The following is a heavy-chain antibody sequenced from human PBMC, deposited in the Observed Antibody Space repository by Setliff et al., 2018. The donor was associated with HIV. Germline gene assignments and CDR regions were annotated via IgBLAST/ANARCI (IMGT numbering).Heavy chain of an antibody. Sequence: SETLSLTCTVSGGSISSGGLYWNWIRQYPGKGLEWIGYISSGGGTYYNPSLKSRVSISVDTSKNQFSLDLRSVTAADTAIYYCARDDTNFFDYWGQGAQVTVSS. CDR2: ISSGGGT. CDR1: GGSISSGGLY. J-gene: IGHJ4*02. CDR3: ARDDTNFFDY. V-gene: IGHV4-31*03.